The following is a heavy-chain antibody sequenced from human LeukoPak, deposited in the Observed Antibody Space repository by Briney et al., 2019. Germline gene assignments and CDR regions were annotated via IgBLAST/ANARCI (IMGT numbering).Heavy chain of an antibody. CDR2: TNSDSNYI. CDR1: GFTFRSYS. V-gene: IGHV3-21*01. D-gene: IGHD3-10*01. CDR3: AVAYYYGSGDAFDI. J-gene: IGHJ3*02. Sequence: GGSLRLSYAASGFTFRSYSMNWVRQAPGKGLEWVSSTNSDSNYIYYADSVQGRLTISRDNAKNSLYLQMNSLRAEDTAVYHCAVAYYYGSGDAFDIWGQGTKVTVSS.